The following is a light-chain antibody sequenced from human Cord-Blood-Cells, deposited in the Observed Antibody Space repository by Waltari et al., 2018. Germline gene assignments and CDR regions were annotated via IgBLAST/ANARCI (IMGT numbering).Light chain of an antibody. CDR1: SSDVGGYNY. Sequence: QSALTQPPSASGSPGQSVTIPCTGTSSDVGGYNYVSWYQQHPGKAPKRMFYEVSKRPSGVPDRFSGSRSGNTASLTVSGLQAEDEADYYCSSYAGSNNLVFGGGTKLTVL. CDR3: SSYAGSNNLV. V-gene: IGLV2-8*01. CDR2: EVS. J-gene: IGLJ2*01.